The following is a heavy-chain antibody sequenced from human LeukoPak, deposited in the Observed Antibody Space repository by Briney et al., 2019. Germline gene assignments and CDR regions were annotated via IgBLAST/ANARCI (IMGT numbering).Heavy chain of an antibody. CDR3: AREGYSKCDY. Sequence: SVKVSCKASGGTFSSYAISWVRQAPGRGLERMGGIIPIFGTANYAQKFQGRVTITADESTSTAYMELSSLRSEDTAVYYCAREGYSKCDYWGQGTLVTVSS. D-gene: IGHD6-13*01. J-gene: IGHJ4*02. CDR2: IIPIFGTA. V-gene: IGHV1-69*13. CDR1: GGTFSSYA.